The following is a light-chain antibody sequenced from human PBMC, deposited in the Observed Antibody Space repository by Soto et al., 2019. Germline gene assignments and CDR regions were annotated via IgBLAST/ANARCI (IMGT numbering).Light chain of an antibody. J-gene: IGLJ1*01. CDR3: QSYDSSRSGYV. CDR2: GNS. Sequence: QSVLTQPPSVSGAPGQRVTISCTGSSSNIGAGYDVHWYQQLPGTAPKLLIYGNSNRPSGVPDRFSGSKSGTSAALAITGLPAEDESDYYCQSYDSSRSGYVFGTGTKLTV. V-gene: IGLV1-40*01. CDR1: SSNIGAGYD.